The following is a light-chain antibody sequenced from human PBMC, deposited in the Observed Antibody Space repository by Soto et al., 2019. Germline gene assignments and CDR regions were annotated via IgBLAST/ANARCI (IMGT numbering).Light chain of an antibody. J-gene: IGKJ5*01. CDR1: QSVSRR. Sequence: EVVLTQYPGTLSLSPGGRATLSCRASQSVSRRLAWYQQRPGQSPRLLISGASMRASGVPVRFIGSGSGTDFTLTISSLEPEDFAVYYCQQRSNWPTFGQGTRLEI. CDR2: GAS. CDR3: QQRSNWPT. V-gene: IGKV3-11*01.